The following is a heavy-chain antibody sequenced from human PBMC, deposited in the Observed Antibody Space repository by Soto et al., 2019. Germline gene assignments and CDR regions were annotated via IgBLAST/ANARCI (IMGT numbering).Heavy chain of an antibody. Sequence: QLQLQESGSGLVKPSQTLSLTCAVSGGSISSGGYSWSWIRQPPGTGLEWIGYIYHSGSTYYNPSLKRRVTISVDRSKNEFSLKLSSVTAADTAVYYCARVSSSGPHFDYWGQGTLVTVSS. CDR1: GGSISSGGYS. J-gene: IGHJ4*02. D-gene: IGHD3-22*01. CDR2: IYHSGST. V-gene: IGHV4-30-2*01. CDR3: ARVSSSGPHFDY.